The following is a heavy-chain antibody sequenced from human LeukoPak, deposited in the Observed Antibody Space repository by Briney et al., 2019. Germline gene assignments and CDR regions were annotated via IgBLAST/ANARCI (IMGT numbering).Heavy chain of an antibody. CDR2: IYYSGST. CDR3: ARATYYDILTGYPEGPYYFDY. Sequence: SQTLSLTCTVSGVSISSGDYYWSWIRQPPGKGLEWIGYIYYSGSTYYNPSLKSRVTISVDTSKNQFSLKLSSVTAADTAVYYCARATYYDILTGYPEGPYYFDYWGQGTLVTVSS. CDR1: GVSISSGDYY. J-gene: IGHJ4*02. V-gene: IGHV4-30-4*01. D-gene: IGHD3-9*01.